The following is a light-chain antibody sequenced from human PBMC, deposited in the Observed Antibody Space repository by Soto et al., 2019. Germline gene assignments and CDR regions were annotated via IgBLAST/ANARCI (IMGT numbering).Light chain of an antibody. CDR2: DAS. V-gene: IGKV3-11*01. CDR1: QGVGRF. J-gene: IGKJ4*01. Sequence: EIVLTQSPATLSLSPGERAALSCRASQGVGRFLAWYQQKPGQAPRLLIYDASNRATCIPARFSGSGSGTDFTLAINTLEPEDFAVYYCQQRGGWPLSFGGGTKVEIK. CDR3: QQRGGWPLS.